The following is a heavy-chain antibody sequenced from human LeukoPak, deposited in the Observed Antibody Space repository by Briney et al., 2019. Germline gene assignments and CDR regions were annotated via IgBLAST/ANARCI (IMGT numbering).Heavy chain of an antibody. J-gene: IGHJ4*02. CDR2: INPNSGGT. V-gene: IGHV1-2*02. CDR3: ARVPSTVTTTGYFDY. Sequence: ASVNVSCKASGYTFTGYYMHWVRQAPGQGLEWMGWINPNSGGTNYAQKFQGRVTMTRDTSISTAYMEPSRLRSDDTAVYYCARVPSTVTTTGYFDYWGQGTLVTVSS. CDR1: GYTFTGYY. D-gene: IGHD4-17*01.